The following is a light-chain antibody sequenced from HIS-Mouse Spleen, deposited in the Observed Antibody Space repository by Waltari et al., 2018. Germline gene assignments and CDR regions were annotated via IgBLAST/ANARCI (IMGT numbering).Light chain of an antibody. Sequence: QSALTQPASVSGSPGQSITISCTGTSSDLGGYTYVPWYQQHPGKAPKLMIYEVSNRPSGVSNRFSGSKSGNTASLTISGLQAEDEADYYCSSYTSSSTLWVFGGGTKLTVL. CDR3: SSYTSSSTLWV. V-gene: IGLV2-14*01. CDR2: EVS. J-gene: IGLJ3*02. CDR1: SSDLGGYTY.